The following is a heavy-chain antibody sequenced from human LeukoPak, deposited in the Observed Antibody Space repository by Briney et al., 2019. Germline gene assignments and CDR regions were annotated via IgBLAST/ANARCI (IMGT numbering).Heavy chain of an antibody. CDR3: ARYRAAAGTPFDY. CDR1: GGSISSSNW. D-gene: IGHD6-13*01. CDR2: IYHSGST. Sequence: SETLSLTCAVSGGSISSSNWWSWVRQPPGKGLEWIGEIYHSGSTNYNPSLKSRVTISVDKSKNQFSLKLSSVTAADTAVYYCARYRAAAGTPFDYWGQGTLVTVSS. J-gene: IGHJ4*02. V-gene: IGHV4-4*02.